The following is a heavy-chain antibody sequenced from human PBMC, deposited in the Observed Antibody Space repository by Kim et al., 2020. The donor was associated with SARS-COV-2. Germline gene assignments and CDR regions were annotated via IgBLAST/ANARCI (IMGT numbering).Heavy chain of an antibody. V-gene: IGHV1-2*02. Sequence: ASVKVSCKASGYTFTAYHVHWVRQAPGQGLEWMGWINANTGGTNYAQKFQGRVTMTRDTSISTAYMELSRLTSDDTAVFYCARVGGGWSPDDIWGQGTLVTVSS. CDR2: INANTGGT. CDR3: ARVGGGWSPDDI. CDR1: GYTFTAYH. J-gene: IGHJ4*02. D-gene: IGHD6-19*01.